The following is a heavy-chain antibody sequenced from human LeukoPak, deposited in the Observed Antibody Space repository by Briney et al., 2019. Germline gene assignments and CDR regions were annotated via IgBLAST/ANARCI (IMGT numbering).Heavy chain of an antibody. V-gene: IGHV1-24*01. Sequence: ASVKVSCKVSGYTLTELSMHWVRQAPGKGLEWMGGFDPEDGETIYAQKFQGRVTMTGDTSTDTAYMELSSLRSEDTAVYYCATDSSLYSSSWTDLDYWGQGTLVTVSS. D-gene: IGHD6-13*01. CDR1: GYTLTELS. CDR3: ATDSSLYSSSWTDLDY. J-gene: IGHJ4*02. CDR2: FDPEDGET.